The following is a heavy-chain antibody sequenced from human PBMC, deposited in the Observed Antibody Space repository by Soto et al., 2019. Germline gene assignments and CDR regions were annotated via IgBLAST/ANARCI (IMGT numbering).Heavy chain of an antibody. D-gene: IGHD1-26*01. CDR2: IKQDGSEK. J-gene: IGHJ4*02. V-gene: IGHV3-7*03. Sequence: EVQLVESGGGLIQPGGSLRLSCAASGFTVSSNYMSWVRQAPGKGLEWVANIKQDGSEKYYVDSVKGRFTISRDNAKNSLYLQMNSLRAEDTAVYYCARVASGSYSGFDYWGQGTLVTVSS. CDR3: ARVASGSYSGFDY. CDR1: GFTVSSNY.